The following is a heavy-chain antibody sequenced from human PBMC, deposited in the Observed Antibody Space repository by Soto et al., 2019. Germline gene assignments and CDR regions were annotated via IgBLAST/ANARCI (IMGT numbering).Heavy chain of an antibody. CDR2: IIPIFGTA. V-gene: IGHV1-69*12. D-gene: IGHD1-26*01. CDR1: GGTFSSYA. CDR3: ASHSGSSPEGRYYYGMDV. Sequence: QVQLVQSGAEVKKPGSSVKVSCKASGGTFSSYAISWVRQAPGQGLEWMGGIIPIFGTADYAQKFQGRVTITADESTSPAYMELGSLRSEDTAVYYCASHSGSSPEGRYYYGMDVWGQGTTVTVSS. J-gene: IGHJ6*02.